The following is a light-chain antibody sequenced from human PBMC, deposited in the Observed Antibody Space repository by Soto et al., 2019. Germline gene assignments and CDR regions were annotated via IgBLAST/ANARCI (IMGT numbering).Light chain of an antibody. CDR1: HSISTG. CDR3: QQKKSHRT. J-gene: IGKJ1*01. Sequence: DIQIIQSPTTLTASVRDGVTVXXRASHSISTGLAWYQQKPGKAPEXLIHHATSLDSGVPSRCSGSGSGTEFTLTISSLQHFDFSTSYYQQKKSHRTFGRGTKVDIK. V-gene: IGKV1-5*01. CDR2: HAT.